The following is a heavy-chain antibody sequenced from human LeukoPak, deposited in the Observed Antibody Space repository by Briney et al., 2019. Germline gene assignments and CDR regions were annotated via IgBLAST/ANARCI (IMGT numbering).Heavy chain of an antibody. V-gene: IGHV3-48*04. J-gene: IGHJ4*02. D-gene: IGHD3-22*01. Sequence: GGSLRLSCAASGFTFSSYSMNWVRQAPGKGLEWVSYISSSSSTIYYADSVKGRFTIARDNAKNSVYLQMNSLRAEDTAVYYCARNRVVITGYYFDYWGQGTLVTVSS. CDR3: ARNRVVITGYYFDY. CDR2: ISSSSSTI. CDR1: GFTFSSYS.